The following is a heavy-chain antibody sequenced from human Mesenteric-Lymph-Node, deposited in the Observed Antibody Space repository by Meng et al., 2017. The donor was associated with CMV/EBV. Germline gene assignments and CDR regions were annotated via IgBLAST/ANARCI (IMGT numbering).Heavy chain of an antibody. V-gene: IGHV1-2*02. J-gene: IGHJ4*02. CDR3: ARGHVLRSGWSENFDF. CDR1: GYTFTGYY. CDR2: INPNSGGT. D-gene: IGHD6-19*01. Sequence: ASVQVSCKASGYTFTGYYMHWVRQAPGQGLEWMGWINPNSGGTNYAQKFQGRVTMNSDTYISTAYMELIRLRSDDTAVYYCARGHVLRSGWSENFDFWGQGTMVTVSS.